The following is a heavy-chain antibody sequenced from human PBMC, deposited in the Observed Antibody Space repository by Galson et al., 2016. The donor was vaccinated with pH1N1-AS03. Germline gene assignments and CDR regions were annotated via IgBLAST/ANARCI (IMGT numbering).Heavy chain of an antibody. Sequence: SVKVSCKASGYIFTGFYVHWVRQAPGQGLEWMGWINPNNGVTNYAQKFQAWVTMTGDTSISTAYMELYRLKSDDTAVYYCARDPRGPCSSASCPTTYYFGMDVWGQGTTVIISS. V-gene: IGHV1-2*04. D-gene: IGHD1-26*01. CDR2: INPNNGVT. J-gene: IGHJ6*02. CDR1: GYIFTGFY. CDR3: ARDPRGPCSSASCPTTYYFGMDV.